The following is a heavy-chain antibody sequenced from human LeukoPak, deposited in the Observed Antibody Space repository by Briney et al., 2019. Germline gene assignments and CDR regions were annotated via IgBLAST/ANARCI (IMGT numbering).Heavy chain of an antibody. J-gene: IGHJ3*02. D-gene: IGHD5-12*01. V-gene: IGHV4-30-2*01. CDR2: ICHSGST. Sequence: SETLSLTCTVSGGSLSSGGYYWSWIRQPPGKGLEWVVYICHSGSTYYNPSLQSRVTISVDRSKNQFSLKLSSVTAADTAVYYCAKYIVTTEMGPDPTFDIWGQGTMVTVSS. CDR3: AKYIVTTEMGPDPTFDI. CDR1: GGSLSSGGYY.